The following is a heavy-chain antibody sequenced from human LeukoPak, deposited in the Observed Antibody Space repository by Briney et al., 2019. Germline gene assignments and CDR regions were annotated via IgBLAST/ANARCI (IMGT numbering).Heavy chain of an antibody. Sequence: GSLRLSCAASGFTVSSSYMSWVRQAPGKGLEWIGYIYYSGSTNYNPSLKSRVTISVDTSKNQFSLKLSSVTAADTAVYYCARSGNYYGSGSRLHNWFDPWGQGTLVTVSS. CDR2: IYYSGST. CDR1: GFTVSSSY. J-gene: IGHJ5*02. V-gene: IGHV4-59*02. D-gene: IGHD3-10*01. CDR3: ARSGNYYGSGSRLHNWFDP.